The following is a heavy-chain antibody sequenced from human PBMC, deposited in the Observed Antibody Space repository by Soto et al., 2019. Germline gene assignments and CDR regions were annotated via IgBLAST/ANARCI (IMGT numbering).Heavy chain of an antibody. V-gene: IGHV4-34*02. CDR2: INHGGNT. D-gene: IGHD4-17*01. J-gene: IGHJ1*01. CDR3: ARGSPVLAV. CDR1: GGSFSGYF. Sequence: QVQLQQWGAGLVKPSETLSLTCAVSGGSFSGYFWTWIRQPPGKGLEWIAEINHGGNTNYNPSLGSRVPLSVAPSRSQFSMTMTSVPAADPAVYSCARGSPVLAVWGQGILVTVSS.